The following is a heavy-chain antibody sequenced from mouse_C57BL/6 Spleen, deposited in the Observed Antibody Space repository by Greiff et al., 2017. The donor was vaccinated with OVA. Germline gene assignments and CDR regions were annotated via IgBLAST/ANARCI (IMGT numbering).Heavy chain of an antibody. Sequence: EVQVVESGGGLVKPGGSLKLSCAASGFTFSSYAMSWVRQTPEKRLEWVATISDGGSYTYYPDNVKGRFTISRDNAKNNLYLQLSHLKSEDAAMYYCARDYDSNDVAWFAYWGQGTLVTVSA. J-gene: IGHJ3*01. V-gene: IGHV5-4*01. CDR2: ISDGGSYT. CDR1: GFTFSSYA. D-gene: IGHD2-12*01. CDR3: ARDYDSNDVAWFAY.